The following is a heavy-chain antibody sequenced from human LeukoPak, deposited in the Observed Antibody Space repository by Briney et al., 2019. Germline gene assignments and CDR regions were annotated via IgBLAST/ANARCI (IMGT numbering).Heavy chain of an antibody. J-gene: IGHJ6*04. D-gene: IGHD3-10*02. V-gene: IGHV3-23*01. CDR1: GFTFSSYA. CDR2: ISDSGNT. CDR3: AELGITMIGGV. Sequence: GGSLRLSCAASGFTFSSYAMSWVRQAPGKGLEGVSAISDSGNTYHADSVKGRFTISRDNAKNSLYLQMNSLRAEDTAVYYCAELGITMIGGVWGKGTTVTISS.